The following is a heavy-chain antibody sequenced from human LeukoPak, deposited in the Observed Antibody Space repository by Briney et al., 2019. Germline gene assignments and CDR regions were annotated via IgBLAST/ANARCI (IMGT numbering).Heavy chain of an antibody. CDR1: GGSISSSGYC. CDR3: ARVVWSDYYTGGGDYMDV. V-gene: IGHV4-30-2*01. D-gene: IGHD3-3*01. Sequence: ASETLSLTCTVSGGSISSSGYCWSWIRQPPGKGLEWIGYIYHSGSTYYNPSLKSRVTISVDRSKNQFSLKLSSVTAADTAVYYCARVVWSDYYTGGGDYMDVWGKGTTVTVSS. J-gene: IGHJ6*03. CDR2: IYHSGST.